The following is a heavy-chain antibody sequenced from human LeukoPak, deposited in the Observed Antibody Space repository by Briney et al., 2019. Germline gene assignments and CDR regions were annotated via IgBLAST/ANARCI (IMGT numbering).Heavy chain of an antibody. Sequence: GASVKVSCKASGGTFSTYGISWVRQAPGQGLEWMGGIIPIFGTANYAQKFQGRVTITADESTSTAYMELSSLRSEDTAVYYCARVRYRLAETYIDYWGQGTLVTVSS. CDR3: ARVRYRLAETYIDY. D-gene: IGHD3-16*01. J-gene: IGHJ4*02. V-gene: IGHV1-69*13. CDR1: GGTFSTYG. CDR2: IIPIFGTA.